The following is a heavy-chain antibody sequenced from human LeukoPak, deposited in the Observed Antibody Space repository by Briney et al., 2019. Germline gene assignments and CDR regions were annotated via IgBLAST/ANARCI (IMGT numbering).Heavy chain of an antibody. CDR1: GFTFTSYA. J-gene: IGHJ4*02. D-gene: IGHD3-22*01. V-gene: IGHV3-23*01. CDR3: ANYDSSRY. Sequence: GGSLRLSCAASGFTFTSYAMTWVRQAPGKGLEWVSSISGGDGSTYYPDSVRGRFTISRDNSKNTLYLQMNSLRAEDTAVYYCANYDSSRYWGQGTLVTVSS. CDR2: ISGGDGST.